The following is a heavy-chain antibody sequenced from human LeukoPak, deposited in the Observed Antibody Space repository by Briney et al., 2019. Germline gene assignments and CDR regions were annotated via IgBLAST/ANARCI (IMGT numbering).Heavy chain of an antibody. CDR1: GFTFSSYA. CDR3: AKVKLLGFGEEYFDY. Sequence: QPGGSLRLSCAASGFTFSSYATSWVRQAPGKGLEWVSAISGSGGSTYYADSVKGRFAISRDNSKNTLYLQMNSLRAEDTAVYYCAKVKLLGFGEEYFDYWGQGTLVTVSS. CDR2: ISGSGGST. D-gene: IGHD3-10*01. V-gene: IGHV3-23*01. J-gene: IGHJ4*02.